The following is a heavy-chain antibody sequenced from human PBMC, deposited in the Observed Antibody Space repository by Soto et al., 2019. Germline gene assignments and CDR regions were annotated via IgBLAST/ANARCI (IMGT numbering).Heavy chain of an antibody. J-gene: IGHJ6*02. CDR3: VKDMGQAAVGIRYHYGLEV. CDR1: GFTVSSFG. CDR2: LSSNGIGT. V-gene: IGHV3-64D*06. Sequence: PGWSLRLSCSGSGFTVSSFGMHLVRQAPGKGLEHVSTLSSNGIGTYYADSVKGRFTFSRDTSKNTLYLQMSSLRTEDTAVYYCVKDMGQAAVGIRYHYGLEVWGLGTKVTVSS. D-gene: IGHD6-13*01.